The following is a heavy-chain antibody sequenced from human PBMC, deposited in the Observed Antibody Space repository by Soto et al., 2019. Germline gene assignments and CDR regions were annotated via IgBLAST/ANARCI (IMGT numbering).Heavy chain of an antibody. V-gene: IGHV1-2*04. Sequence: ASVKVSCKASGYTFTGYYMHWVRQAPGQGLEWMGWINPNSGGTNYAQKFQGWVTMTRDTSISTAYMELSRLRSDDTAVYYCARDDRGDEAPIDYRGQGTLVTVSS. CDR2: INPNSGGT. D-gene: IGHD3-10*01. CDR3: ARDDRGDEAPIDY. J-gene: IGHJ4*02. CDR1: GYTFTGYY.